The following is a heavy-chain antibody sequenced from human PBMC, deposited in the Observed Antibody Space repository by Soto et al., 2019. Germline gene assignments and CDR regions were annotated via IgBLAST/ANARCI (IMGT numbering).Heavy chain of an antibody. Sequence: QVQLQESGPGLVKPSETLSLSCSVSGGSVSSGSHYWSWIRQPPGKGLEWIGFIYDSGSTHYNPCXXXDALXXTYPHARTPXPXSXHXXVPITPTTSTPPFSLTLSSVTAAVTAVSSCAARTGAGWFDPWRPGPLVPVSS. J-gene: IGHJ5*02. D-gene: IGHD1-20*01. CDR1: GGSVSSGSHY. CDR3: PPFSLTLSSVTAAVTAVSSCAARTGAGWFDP. V-gene: IGHV4-61*01. CDR2: IYDSGST.